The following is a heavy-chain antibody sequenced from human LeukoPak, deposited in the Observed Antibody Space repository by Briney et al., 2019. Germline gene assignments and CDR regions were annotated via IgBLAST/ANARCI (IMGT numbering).Heavy chain of an antibody. J-gene: IGHJ6*03. V-gene: IGHV4-59*01. CDR3: ARGRVSSSTWYSTYYYSFYMDV. Sequence: SETLSLTCSVSDDSITMYYWTWIRQPPGKGLEWIGYVDHTGSTNFNPSLNGRVSISRDTTNNLFSLRLRSVTAAETAVYFCARGRVSSSTWYSTYYYSFYMDVWGKGTTVTVSS. CDR1: DDSITMYY. D-gene: IGHD1-1*01. CDR2: VDHTGST.